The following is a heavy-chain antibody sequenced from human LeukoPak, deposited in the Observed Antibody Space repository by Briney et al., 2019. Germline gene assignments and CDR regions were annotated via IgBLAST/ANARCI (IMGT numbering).Heavy chain of an antibody. D-gene: IGHD3-3*01. J-gene: IGHJ6*02. CDR2: ISYDGSHK. CDR1: GFTFSNFA. V-gene: IGHV3-30*03. Sequence: EGSLRLSCVASGFTFSNFAMHWVRQAPGKGLEWVAVISYDGSHKYYADSVKGRFTISRDNAKNSLYLQMNSLRAEDTAVYYCARAPEWIEGMYVWGQGTTVTVSS. CDR3: ARAPEWIEGMYV.